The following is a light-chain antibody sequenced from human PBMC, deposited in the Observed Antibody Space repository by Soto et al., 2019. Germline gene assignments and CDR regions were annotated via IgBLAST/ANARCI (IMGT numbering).Light chain of an antibody. Sequence: EIVLTQSPATLSLSPGERATLSCRVSQSVSSFLAWYQQKPGQAPRLLIYDASKRATGIPTRFSGSGSGTDFTLTISSLEPEDIAVYYCQQRINWPLTFGGGTKVGIK. V-gene: IGKV3-11*01. J-gene: IGKJ4*01. CDR1: QSVSSF. CDR2: DAS. CDR3: QQRINWPLT.